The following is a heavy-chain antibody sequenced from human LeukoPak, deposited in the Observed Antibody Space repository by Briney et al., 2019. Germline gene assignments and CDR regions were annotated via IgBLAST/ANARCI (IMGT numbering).Heavy chain of an antibody. CDR2: IYYSGST. V-gene: IGHV4-31*03. CDR3: ARDRRDYYDSSGYSPYYYGMDV. CDR1: GGSISSGGYY. J-gene: IGHJ6*02. Sequence: TLSLTCTVSGGSISSGGYYWSWIRQHPGKGLEWIGYIYYSGSTYYNPSLKSRVTISVDTSKNQFSLKLSSVTAADTAVYYCARDRRDYYDSSGYSPYYYGMDVWGQGTTVTVSS. D-gene: IGHD3-22*01.